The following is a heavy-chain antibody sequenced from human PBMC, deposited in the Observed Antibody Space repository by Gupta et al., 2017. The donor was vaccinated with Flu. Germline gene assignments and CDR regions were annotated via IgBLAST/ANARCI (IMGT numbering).Heavy chain of an antibody. CDR2: ISTSSSYM. D-gene: IGHD3-10*01. V-gene: IGHV3-21*01. Sequence: VQLVESGGGLVKPGGSLRLTREVFGFTFSRYNLHWVRQAPGKGLEWVSSISTSSSYMQYADSVRGRFTISRDDAKNSMYLQMNSLRADDTALYYCARDGSYYYGSGTYLDYWGRGTLVTVSS. J-gene: IGHJ4*02. CDR1: GFTFSRYN. CDR3: ARDGSYYYGSGTYLDY.